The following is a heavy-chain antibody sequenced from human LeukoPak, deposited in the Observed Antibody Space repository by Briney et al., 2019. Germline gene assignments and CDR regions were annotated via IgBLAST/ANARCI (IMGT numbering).Heavy chain of an antibody. J-gene: IGHJ6*03. D-gene: IGHD3-22*01. CDR2: MYTSGST. Sequence: PSQTLSLTCTVSGGSISSGRHWWSWIRQPAGKGLEWIGRMYTSGSTNYNPPLKSRVTISVDTSKNQFSLKLSSVTAADTAVYYCARDMPHYYDSSEDYFYYYYMDVWGKGTTVTVSS. CDR1: GGSISSGRHW. V-gene: IGHV4-61*02. CDR3: ARDMPHYYDSSEDYFYYYYMDV.